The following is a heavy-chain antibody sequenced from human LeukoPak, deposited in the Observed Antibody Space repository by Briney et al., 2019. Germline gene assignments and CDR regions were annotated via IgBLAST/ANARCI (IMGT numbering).Heavy chain of an antibody. CDR1: GGSISSGSYY. Sequence: SQTLSLTCTVSGGSISSGSYYWSWIRQPAGKGLEWIGRIYTSGSTNYNPSLKSRVTISVDTSKNQFSLKLSSVTAADTAVYYCARDGGSTSCCMDVWGKGTTVTVSS. CDR2: IYTSGST. D-gene: IGHD2-2*01. V-gene: IGHV4-61*02. CDR3: ARDGGSTSCCMDV. J-gene: IGHJ6*03.